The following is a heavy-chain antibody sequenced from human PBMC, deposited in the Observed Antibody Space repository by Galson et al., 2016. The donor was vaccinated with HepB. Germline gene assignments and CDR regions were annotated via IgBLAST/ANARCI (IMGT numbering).Heavy chain of an antibody. D-gene: IGHD3-10*01. CDR3: ARDLSLGSGSD. Sequence: SLRLSCAASGFTFINGWMSWARQAPGKGLEWVAIIWYDGSRKEYADFVKGRFTISRDDSKNTLYLQMNNLGAEDTAVYYCARDLSLGSGSDWGQGTLVTVSS. J-gene: IGHJ4*02. V-gene: IGHV3-33*08. CDR2: IWYDGSRK. CDR1: GFTFINGW.